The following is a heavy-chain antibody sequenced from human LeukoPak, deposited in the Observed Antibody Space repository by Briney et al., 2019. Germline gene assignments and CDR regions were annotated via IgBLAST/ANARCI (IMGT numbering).Heavy chain of an antibody. CDR2: IIPIFGTA. CDR3: ASAYEEGPFDY. Sequence: SVKVSCKASGYTFTSYGISWVRQAPGQGLEWMGGIIPIFGTANYAQKFQGRVTITADESTSTAYMELSSLRSEDTAVYYCASAYEEGPFDYWGQGTLVTVSS. CDR1: GYTFTSYG. D-gene: IGHD5-12*01. J-gene: IGHJ4*02. V-gene: IGHV1-69*13.